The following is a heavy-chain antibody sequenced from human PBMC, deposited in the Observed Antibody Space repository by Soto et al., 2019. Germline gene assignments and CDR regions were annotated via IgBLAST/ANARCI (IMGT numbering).Heavy chain of an antibody. V-gene: IGHV3-33*08. CDR1: GFTVSSNY. D-gene: IGHD1-1*01. J-gene: IGHJ4*02. CDR2: IWYDGSNK. Sequence: GGSLRLSCAASGFTVSSNYMSWVRQAPGKGLEWVAVIWYDGSNKYYADSVKGRFTISRDNSKNTLYLQMNSLRAEDTAVYYCARDGNEGYWGQGTLVTVSS. CDR3: ARDGNEGY.